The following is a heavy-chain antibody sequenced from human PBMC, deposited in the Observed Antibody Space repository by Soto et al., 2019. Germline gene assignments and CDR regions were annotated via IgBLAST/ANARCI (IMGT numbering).Heavy chain of an antibody. CDR2: ISYSGST. V-gene: IGHV4-39*01. D-gene: IGHD2-15*01. CDR1: GGSISSSSYY. Sequence: PSETLSLTCTVSGGSISSSSYYGGWIRQHPGKGLEWIGSISYSGSTYYNPSLKSRVTISVDMSKNQFSLKLSSVTAADTAVYYCASRTLYCSGGSCPWDYWGQGTLVTVSS. CDR3: ASRTLYCSGGSCPWDY. J-gene: IGHJ4*02.